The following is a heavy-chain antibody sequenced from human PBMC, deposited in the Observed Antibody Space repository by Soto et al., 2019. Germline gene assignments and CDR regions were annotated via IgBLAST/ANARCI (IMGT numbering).Heavy chain of an antibody. CDR1: GFSINTGGVG. D-gene: IGHD4-4*01. CDR2: LYWTVDE. V-gene: IGHV2-5*01. Sequence: QITLRESGPTLVKPTQTLTLSCTLSGFSINTGGVGVGWIRQPPGKAPEWLALLYWTVDEWYSPSLRNRLSGSKDASENRVVLTMTHLDPTDTGTYYCAKRRAISNKLFFDHWGQGALVTVSS. CDR3: AKRRAISNKLFFDH. J-gene: IGHJ4*02.